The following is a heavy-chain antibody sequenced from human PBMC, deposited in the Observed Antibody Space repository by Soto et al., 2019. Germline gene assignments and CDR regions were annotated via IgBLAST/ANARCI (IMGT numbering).Heavy chain of an antibody. Sequence: QVQLQESGPGLVKPSETLSLTCTVSGGSISSYYWSWIRQPPGKGLEWIGYIYYSGSTNYNPSLKSRVTISVDTSTNQFSLKLSSVTAADTAVYYCAGEGTWSGYYYYGMDVWGQGTTVTVSS. CDR1: GGSISSYY. D-gene: IGHD1-1*01. CDR2: IYYSGST. CDR3: AGEGTWSGYYYYGMDV. J-gene: IGHJ6*02. V-gene: IGHV4-59*08.